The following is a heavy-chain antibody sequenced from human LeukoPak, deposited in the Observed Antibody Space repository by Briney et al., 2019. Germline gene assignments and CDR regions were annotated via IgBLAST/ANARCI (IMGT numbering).Heavy chain of an antibody. CDR3: AKDRDEYGNDC. D-gene: IGHD4-11*01. CDR1: GFSFSDFG. CDR2: IRSDGSSI. Sequence: PGGSLRLSCAASGFSFSDFGMYWIRQAPGKGLEWVTLIRSDGSSIYYADSVKGRFTISRDNSRNTLYLQMNSLRVEDTAVYYCAKDRDEYGNDCWGQGILVTVST. J-gene: IGHJ4*02. V-gene: IGHV3-30*02.